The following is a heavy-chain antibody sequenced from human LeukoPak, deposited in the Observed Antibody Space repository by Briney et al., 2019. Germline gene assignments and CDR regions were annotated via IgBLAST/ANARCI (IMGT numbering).Heavy chain of an antibody. J-gene: IGHJ4*02. CDR1: GGSISSGGYS. CDR3: ARGPTYSSSSIDY. Sequence: SETLSLTCAVSGGSISSGGYSWSWIRQPPGKGLEWIGSIYYSGSTYYNPSLKSRVTISVDTSKDQFSLKLSSVTAADTAVYYCARGPTYSSSSIDYWGQGTLVTVSS. CDR2: IYYSGST. V-gene: IGHV4-39*07. D-gene: IGHD6-13*01.